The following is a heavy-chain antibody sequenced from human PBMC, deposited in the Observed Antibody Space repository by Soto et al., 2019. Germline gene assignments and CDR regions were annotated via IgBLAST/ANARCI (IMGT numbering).Heavy chain of an antibody. CDR2: ITSSGKTI. CDR3: TRAPLYYDFWSGQV. D-gene: IGHD3-3*01. J-gene: IGHJ4*02. Sequence: GASPRLSFAGSGFTFSDYTMNWVRQAPGKGLERVSCITSSGKTIYYADSVKGRFTISRDKAENSLYLQMGSLRAGDTAVYYCTRAPLYYDFWSGQVWGQGIMVTVSS. CDR1: GFTFSDYT. V-gene: IGHV3-48*01.